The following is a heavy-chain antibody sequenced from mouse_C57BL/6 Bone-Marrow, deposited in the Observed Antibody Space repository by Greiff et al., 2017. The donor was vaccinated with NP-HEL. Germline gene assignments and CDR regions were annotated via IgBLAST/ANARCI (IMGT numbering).Heavy chain of an antibody. CDR2: IYPGDGDT. J-gene: IGHJ2*01. CDR3: AREVYYDYEGGY. CDR1: GYAFSSSW. D-gene: IGHD2-4*01. Sequence: QVQLQQSGPELVKPGASVKISCKASGYAFSSSWMNWVKQRPGKGLEWIGRIYPGDGDTNYNGKFKGKATLTADKSSSTAYMQLSSLTSEDSAVYFCAREVYYDYEGGYWGQGTTLTVSS. V-gene: IGHV1-82*01.